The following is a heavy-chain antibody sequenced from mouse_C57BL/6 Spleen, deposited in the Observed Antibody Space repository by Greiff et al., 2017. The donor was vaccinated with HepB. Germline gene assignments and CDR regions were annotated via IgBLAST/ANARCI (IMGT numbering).Heavy chain of an antibody. CDR1: GYSITSGYY. CDR2: ISYDGSN. D-gene: IGHD2-4*01. Sequence: EVKLEESGPGLVKPSQSLSLTCSVTGYSITSGYYWNWIRQFPGNKLEWMGYISYDGSNNYNPSLKNRISITRDTSKNQFFLKLNSVTTEDTATYYCASPVGLRRPYYAMDYWGQGTSVTVSS. J-gene: IGHJ4*01. CDR3: ASPVGLRRPYYAMDY. V-gene: IGHV3-6*01.